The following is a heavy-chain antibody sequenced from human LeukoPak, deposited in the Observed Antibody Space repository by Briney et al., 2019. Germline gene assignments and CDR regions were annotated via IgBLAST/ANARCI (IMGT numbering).Heavy chain of an antibody. CDR2: IYYSAST. J-gene: IGHJ3*02. Sequence: SETLSLTCTVSGGSISSYYWSWIRQPPGKGLEWIGYIYYSASTNYNPSLKSPVTISVDTSKNQFSLKLSSVTAADTAVYYCARHPRPRQMQYYYDSSGTQGAFDIWGQGTMVTVSS. CDR3: ARHPRPRQMQYYYDSSGTQGAFDI. D-gene: IGHD3-22*01. CDR1: GGSISSYY. V-gene: IGHV4-59*08.